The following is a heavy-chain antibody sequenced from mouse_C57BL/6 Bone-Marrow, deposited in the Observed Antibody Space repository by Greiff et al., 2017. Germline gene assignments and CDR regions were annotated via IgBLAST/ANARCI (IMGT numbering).Heavy chain of an antibody. J-gene: IGHJ4*01. CDR1: GYTFTSYW. D-gene: IGHD1-1*01. Sequence: QVQLQQPGAELVKPGASVKLSCKASGYTFTSYWMQWVKQRPGQGLEWIGEIDPSDSYTNYNQKFKGKATLTVDTSSSTAYMQLSSLTSEDSAVYYCARRPYYYGSRMDYWGQGTSVTVSS. V-gene: IGHV1-50*01. CDR3: ARRPYYYGSRMDY. CDR2: IDPSDSYT.